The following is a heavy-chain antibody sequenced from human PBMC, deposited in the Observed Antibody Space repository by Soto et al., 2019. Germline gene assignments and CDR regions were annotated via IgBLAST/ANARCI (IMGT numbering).Heavy chain of an antibody. J-gene: IGHJ6*02. D-gene: IGHD3-10*01. CDR3: ARSTGGQYYYGMDV. CDR2: ISYDGSNK. Sequence: QVQLVESGGGVVQPGRSLRLSCAASGFTFSSYAMHWVRQAPGKGLEWVAVISYDGSNKYYADSVKGRFTISRDNSKNTLYLQMNSLRAEDTAVYYCARSTGGQYYYGMDVWGQGTTVTVSS. V-gene: IGHV3-30-3*01. CDR1: GFTFSSYA.